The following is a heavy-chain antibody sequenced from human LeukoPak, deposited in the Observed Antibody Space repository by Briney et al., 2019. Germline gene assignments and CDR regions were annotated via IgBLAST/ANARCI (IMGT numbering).Heavy chain of an antibody. CDR3: ATSSWYRLAY. J-gene: IGHJ4*02. D-gene: IGHD6-13*01. V-gene: IGHV3-72*01. CDR2: SRNKADSYTA. Sequence: GGSLRLSCAASGFTFSDSFMSWDRQAPGKGLEWVGRSRNKADSYTAEYAASVKGRFTISRDESKNSLYLQISSLETEDAAVYYCATSSWYRLAYWGQGSLVTVSS. CDR1: GFTFSDSF.